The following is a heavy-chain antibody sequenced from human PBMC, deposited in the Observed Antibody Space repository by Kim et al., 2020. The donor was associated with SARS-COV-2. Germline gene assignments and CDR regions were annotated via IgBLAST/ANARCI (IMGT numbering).Heavy chain of an antibody. D-gene: IGHD2-8*01. J-gene: IGHJ6*02. CDR3: ARDAAVLMVYSMSGIDV. CDR2: LTPIVSP. CDR1: GGSFSGYY. V-gene: IGHV4-34*01. Sequence: SETLSLTCAVYGGSFSGYYWSWIRQPPGKGLDCIVELTPIVSPHSPPSLTSRFTISVDTSKNQFSLKLSSVTAADTAVYYCARDAAVLMVYSMSGIDVWGQGTTVTGSS.